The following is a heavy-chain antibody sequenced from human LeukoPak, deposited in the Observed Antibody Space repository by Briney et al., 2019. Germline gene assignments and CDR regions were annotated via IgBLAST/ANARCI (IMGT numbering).Heavy chain of an antibody. CDR1: GGTFRSFA. J-gene: IGHJ6*02. CDR2: IIPIFRTA. V-gene: IGHV1-69*01. CDR3: ARDHSSSWGTDYYGMDV. Sequence: SVKVSCKASGGTFRSFAISWVRQAPGQGLEWMGGIIPIFRTANYAQKFQGRVTITADESTSTAYMELSSLRSEDTAVYYCARDHSSSWGTDYYGMDVWGQGTTVTVSS. D-gene: IGHD6-13*01.